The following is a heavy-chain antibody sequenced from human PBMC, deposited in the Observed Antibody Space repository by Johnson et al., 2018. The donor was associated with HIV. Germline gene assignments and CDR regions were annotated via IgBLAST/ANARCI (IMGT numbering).Heavy chain of an antibody. CDR2: ISYDGRNK. CDR1: GFTFSSYA. CDR3: AKGQVARGAFDI. J-gene: IGHJ3*02. V-gene: IGHV3-30*04. Sequence: QVQLVESGGGVVQPGRSLRLSCAASGFTFSSYAMHWVRQAPGKGLEWVAVISYDGRNKYYADSVKGRFTSSRDNSKDTLYLQMNNLRAEDTAVYYCAKGQVARGAFDIWGQGTMVTVSS.